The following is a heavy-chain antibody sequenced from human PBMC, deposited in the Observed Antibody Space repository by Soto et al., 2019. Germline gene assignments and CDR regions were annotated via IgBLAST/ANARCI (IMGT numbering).Heavy chain of an antibody. D-gene: IGHD3-3*01. CDR3: ARGWNVLRFLEWPYYYGMDV. Sequence: LSLTCAVYGGSFSGYYWSWIRQPPGKGLEWIGEINHSGSTNYNPSLKSRVTISVDTSKNQFSLKLSSVTAADTAVYYCARGWNVLRFLEWPYYYGMDVWGQGTTVTVSS. J-gene: IGHJ6*02. CDR2: INHSGST. V-gene: IGHV4-34*01. CDR1: GGSFSGYY.